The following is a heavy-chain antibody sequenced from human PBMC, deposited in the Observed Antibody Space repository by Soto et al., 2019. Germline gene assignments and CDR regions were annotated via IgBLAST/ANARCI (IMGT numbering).Heavy chain of an antibody. Sequence: SVKVSCKASGGTFSSYAISWVRQAPVQGLEWMGGIIPIFGTANYAQKFQGRVTITADKSTSTAYMELSSLRSEDTAVYYCARESIGYYYDSSGPDAFDIWGQGTMVTVSS. V-gene: IGHV1-69*06. J-gene: IGHJ3*02. CDR1: GGTFSSYA. CDR2: IIPIFGTA. D-gene: IGHD3-22*01. CDR3: ARESIGYYYDSSGPDAFDI.